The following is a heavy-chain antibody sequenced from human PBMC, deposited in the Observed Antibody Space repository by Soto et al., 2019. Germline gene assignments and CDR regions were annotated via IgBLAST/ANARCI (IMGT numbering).Heavy chain of an antibody. Sequence: PSETLSLTCTVSGGSISSYYWSWIRQPPGKGLEWIGEINHSGSTNYNPSLKSRVTISVDTSKNQFSLKLSSVTAADTAVYYCARERRFGELLSSFWGQGTLVTVSS. D-gene: IGHD3-10*01. CDR2: INHSGST. V-gene: IGHV4-34*01. CDR1: GGSISSYY. J-gene: IGHJ4*02. CDR3: ARERRFGELLSSF.